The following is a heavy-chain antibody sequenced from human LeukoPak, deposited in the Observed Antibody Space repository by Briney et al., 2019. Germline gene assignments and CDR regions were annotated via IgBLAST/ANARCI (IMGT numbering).Heavy chain of an antibody. Sequence: ASVKVSCKASGYTFTSYDINWVRQATGQGLEWMGWMNPSSGNTGYAQKFQGRVTMTRNTSISTAYMELNSLRAEDTAVYYCARANIITTVQGQRWAFDIWGQGTMVTVSS. D-gene: IGHD3-10*01. CDR2: MNPSSGNT. J-gene: IGHJ3*02. V-gene: IGHV1-8*01. CDR3: ARANIITTVQGQRWAFDI. CDR1: GYTFTSYD.